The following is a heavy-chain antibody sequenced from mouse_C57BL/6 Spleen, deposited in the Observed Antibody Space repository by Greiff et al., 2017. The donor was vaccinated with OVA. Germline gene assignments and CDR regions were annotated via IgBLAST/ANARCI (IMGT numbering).Heavy chain of an antibody. Sequence: QVQLQQPGAELVKPGASVKLSCKASGYTFTSYWMQWVKQRPGQGLEWIGEIDPSDSYTNYNQKFKGKATLTVDTSSSTAYMQLSSLTSEDSAVYYCARPYGKGGYAMDYWGQGTSVTVSS. CDR1: GYTFTSYW. CDR3: ARPYGKGGYAMDY. V-gene: IGHV1-50*01. D-gene: IGHD2-1*01. CDR2: IDPSDSYT. J-gene: IGHJ4*01.